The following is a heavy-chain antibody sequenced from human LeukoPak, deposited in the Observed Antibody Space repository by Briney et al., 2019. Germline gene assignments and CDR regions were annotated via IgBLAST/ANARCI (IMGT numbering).Heavy chain of an antibody. CDR1: GFTFTSYS. V-gene: IGHV3-23*01. CDR2: ISGSGGST. D-gene: IGHD1-26*01. Sequence: PGGSLRLSCAASGFTFTSYSMNWVRQAPGKGLEWVSAISGSGGSTYYADSVKGRFTISRDNSKNTLYLQMNSLRAEDTAVYYCAKAEPLLSGSYANWGQGTLVTVSS. CDR3: AKAEPLLSGSYAN. J-gene: IGHJ4*02.